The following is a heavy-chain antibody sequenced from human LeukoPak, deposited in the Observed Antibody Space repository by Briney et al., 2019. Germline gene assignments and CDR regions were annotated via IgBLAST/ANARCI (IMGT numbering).Heavy chain of an antibody. CDR3: ARGSIAASYMDV. J-gene: IGHJ6*03. Sequence: SVKVSCKASGGTFSSYAISWVRQAPGQGLEWMGGIIPILGTANYAQKFQGRVTITADESTSTAYMELSSLRSEDTAVYYCARGSIAASYMDVWGKGTTVTVSS. CDR2: IIPILGTA. CDR1: GGTFSSYA. D-gene: IGHD6-6*01. V-gene: IGHV1-69*01.